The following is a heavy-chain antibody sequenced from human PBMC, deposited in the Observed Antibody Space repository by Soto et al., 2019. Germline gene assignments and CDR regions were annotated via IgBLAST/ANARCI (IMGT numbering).Heavy chain of an antibody. J-gene: IGHJ4*02. CDR2: ISGVGDAT. V-gene: IGHV3-23*01. CDR1: GIIFTDYA. Sequence: EVHLLESGGGLVQPGGSLRLSCAASGIIFTDYAMSWVRQAPGKGLEWVSTISGVGDATYYADSVKGRFTISRDRSRNTLSLQMNSLRAGDTAVYFCASTNDSWSGSFKCFDHWGQGTLVNVSS. CDR3: ASTNDSWSGSFKCFDH. D-gene: IGHD3-3*01.